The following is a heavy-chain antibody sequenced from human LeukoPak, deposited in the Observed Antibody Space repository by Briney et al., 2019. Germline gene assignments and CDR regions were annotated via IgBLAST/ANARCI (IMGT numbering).Heavy chain of an antibody. J-gene: IGHJ4*02. CDR2: ISSSGNTI. Sequence: GGSLRLSCAASGFTFSSYEMNWVRQAPGKGLEWVSYISSSGNTIYYADSVKGRFTISRDNAKNSLYLQMNSLRAEDTAVYYCAREPYNGYDYGFDYWGQGTQVTVSS. CDR1: GFTFSSYE. V-gene: IGHV3-48*03. CDR3: AREPYNGYDYGFDY. D-gene: IGHD5-12*01.